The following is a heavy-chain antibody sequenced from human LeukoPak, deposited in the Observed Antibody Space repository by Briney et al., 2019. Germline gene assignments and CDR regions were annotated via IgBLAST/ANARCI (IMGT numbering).Heavy chain of an antibody. Sequence: SETLSLTCTVSGGSISSSSYYWGWIRQPPGKGLEWIGSIFYSGSTYYNPSLKSRVTISVDTSNNQFSLKLSSVTAADTAVYYCARDRGIWDYWGQGTLVTVSS. J-gene: IGHJ4*02. CDR1: GGSISSSSYY. D-gene: IGHD3-10*01. CDR3: ARDRGIWDY. CDR2: IFYSGST. V-gene: IGHV4-39*07.